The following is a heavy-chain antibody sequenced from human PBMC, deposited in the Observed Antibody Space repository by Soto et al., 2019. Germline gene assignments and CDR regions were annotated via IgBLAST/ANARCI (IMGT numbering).Heavy chain of an antibody. CDR3: ARWVSDDSSGYYSLYYYYYGMDV. V-gene: IGHV3-21*01. Sequence: GSLRLSCAASGFTFSSYSMNWVLQAPGKGLEWVSSISSSSSYIYYADSVKGRFTISRDNAKNSLYLQMNSLRAEDTAVYYCARWVSDDSSGYYSLYYYYYGMDVWGQGTMVNVSS. CDR1: GFTFSSYS. D-gene: IGHD3-22*01. J-gene: IGHJ6*01. CDR2: ISSSSSYI.